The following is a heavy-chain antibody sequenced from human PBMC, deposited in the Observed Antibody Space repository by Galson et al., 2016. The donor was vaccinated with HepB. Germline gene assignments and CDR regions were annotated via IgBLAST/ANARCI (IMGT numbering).Heavy chain of an antibody. J-gene: IGHJ5*01. V-gene: IGHV1-3*01. Sequence: SVKVSCKASGYTFTTYFMHWVRQAPGQRLEWMGWINAGNGDTKYSQKFQGRVAITRNTSANTAHMELSSLRSEDTAVYYCARLRAEMATNQYGWFDSWGQGTLVTVSS. CDR1: GYTFTTYF. CDR3: ARLRAEMATNQYGWFDS. CDR2: INAGNGDT. D-gene: IGHD5-24*01.